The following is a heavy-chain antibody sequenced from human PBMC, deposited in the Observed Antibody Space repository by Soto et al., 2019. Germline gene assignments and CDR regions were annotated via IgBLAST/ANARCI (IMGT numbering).Heavy chain of an antibody. J-gene: IGHJ4*02. CDR2: LSSSSSYT. CDR1: GFTFSDYY. V-gene: IGHV3-11*05. CDR3: ARDHHRYSGYDYVDY. Sequence: QVQLVESGGGLVKPGGSLRLSCAASGFTFSDYYMSWIRQAPGKGLEWVSYLSSSSSYTNYADSVKGRFTISRDNAKKSMYLQMNSLRAEDTALYYCARDHHRYSGYDYVDYWGQGTLVTVSS. D-gene: IGHD5-12*01.